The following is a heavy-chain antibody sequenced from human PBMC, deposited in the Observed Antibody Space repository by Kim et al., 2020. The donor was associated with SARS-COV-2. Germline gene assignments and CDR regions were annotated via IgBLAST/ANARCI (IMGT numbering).Heavy chain of an antibody. CDR3: ARVRFSGWEYYFDY. D-gene: IGHD6-19*01. Sequence: AEAVKGRFTISRDNSKNTLYLQMNSRRAEDTAVYYCARVRFSGWEYYFDYWGQGTLVTVSS. J-gene: IGHJ4*02. V-gene: IGHV3-66*01.